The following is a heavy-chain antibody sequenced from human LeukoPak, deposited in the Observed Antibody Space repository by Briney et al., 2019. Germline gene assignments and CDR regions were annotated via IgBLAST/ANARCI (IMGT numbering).Heavy chain of an antibody. CDR2: ISSSSSYI. D-gene: IGHD6-19*01. Sequence: PGGSLRLSCAASGFSFSNYAMSWVRQAPGKGLEWVSSISSSSSYIYYADSVKGRFTISRDNAKSSLYLQMNSLRAEDAAVYYCARKSLYSSGWDFDYWGQGTLVTASS. J-gene: IGHJ4*02. V-gene: IGHV3-21*01. CDR3: ARKSLYSSGWDFDY. CDR1: GFSFSNYA.